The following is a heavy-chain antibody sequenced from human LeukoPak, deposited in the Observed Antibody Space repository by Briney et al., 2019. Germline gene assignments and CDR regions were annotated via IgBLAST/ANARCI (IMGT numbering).Heavy chain of an antibody. CDR2: ITCNSGGT. Sequence: ASVKVSCKASGYTFTSYYMHWVRQAPGQGLEWMGWITCNSGGTNYAQKFQDRVTMTRDTSINTVYMEVSRLTSDDTAVYFCARENPAAGQASFDYWGQGTLITVSS. V-gene: IGHV1-2*02. CDR3: ARENPAAGQASFDY. D-gene: IGHD6-13*01. J-gene: IGHJ4*02. CDR1: GYTFTSYY.